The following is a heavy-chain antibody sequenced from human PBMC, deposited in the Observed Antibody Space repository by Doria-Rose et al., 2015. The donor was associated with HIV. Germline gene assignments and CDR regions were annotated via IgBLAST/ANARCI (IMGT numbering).Heavy chain of an antibody. V-gene: IGHV3-21*01. CDR1: GFTFSSHR. D-gene: IGHD3-10*01. CDR3: ATGVTLDY. J-gene: IGHJ4*02. Sequence: QLVQSGGGLVRPGGSLRLSCATSGFTFSSHRITWVRQAPGKGLEWVSSISSTSAYINYADSVRGRFTISRDNARNSLYLQMDSLRAEDTAIYYCATGVTLDYWGQGTLVTVSS. CDR2: ISSTSAYI.